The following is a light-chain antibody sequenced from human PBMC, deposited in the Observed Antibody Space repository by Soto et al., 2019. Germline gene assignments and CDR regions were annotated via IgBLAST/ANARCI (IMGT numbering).Light chain of an antibody. V-gene: IGKV1-6*01. CDR1: QGIRND. Sequence: AIQMTQSPSSLSASVGDRVTITCRASQGIRNDLGWYQQKPGKAPKLVIYAASSFQSGVPSRFSGSGSGTDFTLTISSLQPEDFATYYCLQDYNYPWTFGQGTKVEIK. CDR3: LQDYNYPWT. CDR2: AAS. J-gene: IGKJ1*01.